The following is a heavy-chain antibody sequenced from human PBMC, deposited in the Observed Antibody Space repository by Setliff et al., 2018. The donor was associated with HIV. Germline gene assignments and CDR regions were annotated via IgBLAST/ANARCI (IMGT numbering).Heavy chain of an antibody. J-gene: IGHJ4*02. D-gene: IGHD3-3*01. Sequence: LSLTCTVSGGSISSSSYYWGWIRQPPGKGLEWIGSIYYSGSTYYNPSLKSRVTISVDTSKKQFSLKLSSVTAADTAVYYCARRESYYDLWSGYYIYWGQGTLVTVSS. CDR2: IYYSGST. CDR1: GGSISSSSYY. CDR3: ARRESYYDLWSGYYIY. V-gene: IGHV4-39*01.